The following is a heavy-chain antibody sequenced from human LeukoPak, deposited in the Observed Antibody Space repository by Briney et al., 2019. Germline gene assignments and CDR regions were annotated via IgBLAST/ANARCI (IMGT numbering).Heavy chain of an antibody. CDR3: TRGSSGSLPFDY. CDR2: ISSGGNT. Sequence: SETLSLTCTVSGGSVSTYYWSWIRLLAGKGLEWIGRISSGGNTNYLPSLQSRVSMSLDTSKNQFSLQLSSVTAADTAVYYCTRGSSGSLPFDYWGQGTLVTVSS. CDR1: GGSVSTYY. J-gene: IGHJ4*02. V-gene: IGHV4-4*07. D-gene: IGHD3-22*01.